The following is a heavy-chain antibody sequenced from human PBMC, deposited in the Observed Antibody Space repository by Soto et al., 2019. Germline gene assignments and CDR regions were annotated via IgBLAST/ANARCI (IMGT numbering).Heavy chain of an antibody. D-gene: IGHD3-16*01. CDR1: GYPITNGYF. V-gene: IGHV4-38-2*02. Sequence: KTXETLCDSCAVSGYPITNGYFWCWIRKPPGKGLEWIGSIYHDGTTNYNPSLKGRVILSVDTSKNQFSLELRSLTAADTAVYSCVRDTSLSLQLGFDIWGQGTMVTVSS. J-gene: IGHJ3*02. CDR3: VRDTSLSLQLGFDI. CDR2: IYHDGTT.